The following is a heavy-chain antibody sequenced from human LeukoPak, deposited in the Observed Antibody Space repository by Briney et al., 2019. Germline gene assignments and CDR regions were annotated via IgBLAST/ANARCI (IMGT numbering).Heavy chain of an antibody. V-gene: IGHV3-23*01. D-gene: IGHD2-2*01. CDR1: GFTFSTYA. CDR2: ISDSSAT. J-gene: IGHJ4*02. Sequence: PGGSLRLSCVASGFTFSTYAMSWVRQAPGKGLEWVSTISDSSATYYADSVKGRFSISRGNSKNTLYLQMNSLRAEDTAVYYCAKGGTGYCSSSSCLYYFHFWGQGTLVTVSS. CDR3: AKGGTGYCSSSSCLYYFHF.